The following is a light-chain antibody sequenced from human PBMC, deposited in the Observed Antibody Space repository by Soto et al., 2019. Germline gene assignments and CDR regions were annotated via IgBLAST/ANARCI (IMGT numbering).Light chain of an antibody. Sequence: DIQMTQSPSSLSASVGDRVTITCRASQSISNYLNWYQQKPWKAPKLLIYAASSLQSGVPSRFSGSGSGTDFTLTISSLQLEDFATYYCQQSYSTAWTFGQGTKVEIK. CDR3: QQSYSTAWT. CDR1: QSISNY. CDR2: AAS. V-gene: IGKV1-39*01. J-gene: IGKJ1*01.